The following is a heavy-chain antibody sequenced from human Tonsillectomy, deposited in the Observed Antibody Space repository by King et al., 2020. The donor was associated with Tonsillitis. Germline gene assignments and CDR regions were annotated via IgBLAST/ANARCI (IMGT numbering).Heavy chain of an antibody. CDR3: AKPLVGAADY. Sequence: VQLVESGGGVVQPGGSLRLSCAASGFTFSSYGMHWVRQAPGKGLEWVAFIRYDGSNKYYADSVKGRFTISRENSKNTLYLQMNSRRAEDTAVYYCAKPLVGAADYWGQGTLVTVSS. J-gene: IGHJ4*02. CDR1: GFTFSSYG. V-gene: IGHV3-30*02. D-gene: IGHD2-8*02. CDR2: IRYDGSNK.